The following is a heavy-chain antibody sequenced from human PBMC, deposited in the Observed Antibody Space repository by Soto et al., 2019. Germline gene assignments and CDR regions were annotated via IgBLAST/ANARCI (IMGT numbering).Heavy chain of an antibody. CDR2: ISWDGGST. CDR3: AKGCSRSSWGSDYYYYGTDV. Sequence: GGSLRLSCAASGFTFDDYAMHWVRQAPGKGLEWVSLISWDGGSTYYADSVKGRFTISRDNSKNSLYLQMNSLRAEDTALYYCAKGCSRSSWGSDYYYYGTDVWGQGSTVIFS. CDR1: GFTFDDYA. D-gene: IGHD6-6*01. J-gene: IGHJ6*02. V-gene: IGHV3-43D*04.